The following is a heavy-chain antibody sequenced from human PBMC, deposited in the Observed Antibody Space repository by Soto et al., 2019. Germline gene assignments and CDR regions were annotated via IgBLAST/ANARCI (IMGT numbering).Heavy chain of an antibody. V-gene: IGHV4-34*01. D-gene: IGHD6-6*01. J-gene: IGHJ4*02. CDR1: GGSFSGYY. Sequence: QVQLQQWGAGLLKPSETLSLTCAVYGGSFSGYYWSWIRQPPGKGLEWIGEIHHSGSTNYNPSLKSRVTISVDTSKNQISLKLSSVTDADTAVYYCARGRSYSSSGYDYWGQGTLVTVSS. CDR3: ARGRSYSSSGYDY. CDR2: IHHSGST.